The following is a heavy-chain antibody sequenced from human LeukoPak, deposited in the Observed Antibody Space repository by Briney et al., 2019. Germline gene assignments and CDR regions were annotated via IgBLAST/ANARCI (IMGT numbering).Heavy chain of an antibody. J-gene: IGHJ3*02. CDR2: MNPNSGNT. CDR3: ARESEQWLADAFDI. Sequence: GASVKVSCKXSVYTFTSYDINWVRQATGQGLEWMGWMNPNSGNTGYSQKFQCRVTMTRNTSISTAYMELSSLRSEDTAVYYCARESEQWLADAFDIWGQGTMVTVSS. D-gene: IGHD6-19*01. CDR1: VYTFTSYD. V-gene: IGHV1-8*01.